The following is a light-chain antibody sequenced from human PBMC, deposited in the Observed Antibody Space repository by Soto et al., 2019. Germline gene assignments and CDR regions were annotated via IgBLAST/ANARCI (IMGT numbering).Light chain of an antibody. Sequence: QSVLTQPPSVSGAPGQRVTIPCPGSSSNIGAGYDVHWYQQLPGTAPKLLIYGNSNRPSGVPDRFSGSKSGTSASLAITGLQAEDEADYYCQSYDSSLSGCYVFGTGTKVTVL. V-gene: IGLV1-40*01. CDR3: QSYDSSLSGCYV. CDR1: SSNIGAGYD. CDR2: GNS. J-gene: IGLJ1*01.